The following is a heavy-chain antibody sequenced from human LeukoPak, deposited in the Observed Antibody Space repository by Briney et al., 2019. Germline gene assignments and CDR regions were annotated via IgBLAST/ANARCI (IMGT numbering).Heavy chain of an antibody. CDR2: IIPIFGTA. CDR1: GGTFSSYA. V-gene: IGHV1-69*05. CDR3: ARSIVGATTGFDH. J-gene: IGHJ4*02. D-gene: IGHD1-26*01. Sequence: SVKVSCKASGGTFSSYAISWVRQAPGQGLEWMGGIIPIFGTANYAQKFQGRVTITTDESTSTAYMELSSLRSEDTAVYYCARSIVGATTGFDHWGQGTLVTVSS.